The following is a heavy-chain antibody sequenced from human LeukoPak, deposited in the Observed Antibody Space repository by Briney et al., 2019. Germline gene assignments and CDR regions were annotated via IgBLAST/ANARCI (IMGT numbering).Heavy chain of an antibody. J-gene: IGHJ4*02. Sequence: ASVKVSCKASGYTFTSYGISWVRQAPGQGLEWMGWISAYNGNTNYAQKLQGRVTMTTGISTSTAYMELRSLRSDDTAVYYCARDLSSWYEGISDYWGQGTLVTVSP. D-gene: IGHD6-13*01. V-gene: IGHV1-18*01. CDR1: GYTFTSYG. CDR3: ARDLSSWYEGISDY. CDR2: ISAYNGNT.